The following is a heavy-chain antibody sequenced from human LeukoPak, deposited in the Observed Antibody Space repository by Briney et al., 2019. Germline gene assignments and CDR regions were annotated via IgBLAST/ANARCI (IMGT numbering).Heavy chain of an antibody. Sequence: TGGSLRLSCAASGFTFSSYAMSWVRQPPGKGLEWIGSIYYSGNTYYNPSLKSRVTISVDTSKNQFSLKLSSVTAADTAVYYCARPSIAARDFDYWGQGTLVTVSS. CDR1: GFTFSSYA. CDR3: ARPSIAARDFDY. D-gene: IGHD6-6*01. V-gene: IGHV4-39*01. J-gene: IGHJ4*02. CDR2: IYYSGNT.